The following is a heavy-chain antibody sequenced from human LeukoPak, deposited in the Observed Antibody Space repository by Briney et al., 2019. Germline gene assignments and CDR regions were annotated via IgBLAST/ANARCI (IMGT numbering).Heavy chain of an antibody. J-gene: IGHJ4*02. CDR3: STLTSRGLSDS. Sequence: GGSLRLSCAASGFTFTNAWMNWVRQAPGKGLEWVGRIKSKADGETIDYAAPVKGRFTFSRDDSKNMLYLQMDSLKSEDTAVYYCSTLTSRGLSDSWGQGTLVTVSS. D-gene: IGHD1-20*01. V-gene: IGHV3-15*07. CDR1: GFTFTNAW. CDR2: IKSKADGETI.